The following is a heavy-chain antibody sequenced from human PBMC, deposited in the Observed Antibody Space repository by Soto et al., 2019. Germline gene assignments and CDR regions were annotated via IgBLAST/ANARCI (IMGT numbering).Heavy chain of an antibody. Sequence: QVTLKESGPVLVKPTETLTLTCTVSGFSLSNARMGVSWIRQPPGKALEWLAHIFANDEESYNTSLRSRLTIPRDTSNNQVVLTMTNMDPVDPATYYCARMGDYYDNAGDAFDLWGQGTRVTVSS. D-gene: IGHD3-22*01. CDR3: ARMGDYYDNAGDAFDL. CDR1: GFSLSNARMG. V-gene: IGHV2-26*01. J-gene: IGHJ3*01. CDR2: IFANDEE.